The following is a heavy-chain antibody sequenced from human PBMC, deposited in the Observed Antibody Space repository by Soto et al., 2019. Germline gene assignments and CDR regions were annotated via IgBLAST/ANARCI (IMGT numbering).Heavy chain of an antibody. D-gene: IGHD5-12*01. CDR3: AREGVAPYYFYGMDV. V-gene: IGHV1-18*01. J-gene: IGHJ6*02. CDR1: GYTFTRSG. Sequence: QVQLVQSGAEVKKPGASVKVSCKASGYTFTRSGISWVRQAPGQGLEWMGWIGTYNSDTNYAQTFQGRVTMTTDTSTSTVYMELRSLRSDDTAVYYCAREGVAPYYFYGMDVWGQGTPVTVSS. CDR2: IGTYNSDT.